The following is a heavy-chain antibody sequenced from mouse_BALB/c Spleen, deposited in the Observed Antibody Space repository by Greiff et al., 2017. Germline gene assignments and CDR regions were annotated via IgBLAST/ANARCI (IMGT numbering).Heavy chain of an antibody. Sequence: EVMLVESGAELVKPGASVKLSCTASGFNIKDTYMHWVKQRPEQGLEWIGRIDPANGNTKYDPKFQGKATITADTSSNTAYLQLSSLTSEDTAVYYCAYITTVVAPFDYWGQGTTLTVSS. D-gene: IGHD1-1*01. CDR3: AYITTVVAPFDY. V-gene: IGHV14-3*02. J-gene: IGHJ2*01. CDR2: IDPANGNT. CDR1: GFNIKDTY.